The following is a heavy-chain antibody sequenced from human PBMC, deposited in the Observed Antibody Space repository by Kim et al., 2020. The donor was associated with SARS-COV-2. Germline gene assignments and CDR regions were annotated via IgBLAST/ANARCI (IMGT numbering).Heavy chain of an antibody. J-gene: IGHJ4*02. CDR3: ARVGWDSSGYYLDC. Sequence: SETLSLTCTVSGGSISSYYWSWIRQPPGKGLEWIGYIYYSGSTNYNPSLKSRVTISVDTSKNQFSLKLSSVTAADTAVYYCARVGWDSSGYYLDCWGQGTLVTVSS. D-gene: IGHD3-22*01. CDR1: GGSISSYY. CDR2: IYYSGST. V-gene: IGHV4-59*01.